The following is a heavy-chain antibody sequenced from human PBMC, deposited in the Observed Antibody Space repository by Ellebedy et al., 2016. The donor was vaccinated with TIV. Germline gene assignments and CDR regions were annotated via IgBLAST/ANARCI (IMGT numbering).Heavy chain of an antibody. CDR2: INAGNGNT. CDR1: GYTFTSYA. D-gene: IGHD2-15*01. Sequence: ASVKVSCXASGYTFTSYAMHWVRQAPGQRLEWMGWINAGNGNTKYSQKFQGRVTITRDTSASTAYMELSSLRSEDTAVHYCARRGFGYYYYGMDVWGQGTTVTVSS. V-gene: IGHV1-3*01. J-gene: IGHJ6*02. CDR3: ARRGFGYYYYGMDV.